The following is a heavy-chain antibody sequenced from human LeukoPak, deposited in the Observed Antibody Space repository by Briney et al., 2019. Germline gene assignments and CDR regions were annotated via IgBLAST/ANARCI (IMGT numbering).Heavy chain of an antibody. CDR3: ARRVRITMVRGVILGTWFDP. Sequence: ASVKVSCKASGYTFTSYGISWVRQAPGQGLEWMGWISAYNGNTNYAQKLQGRVTMTTDTSTSTAYMELRSLRSDDTAVYYCARRVRITMVRGVILGTWFDPWGQGTLVTVSS. J-gene: IGHJ5*02. CDR1: GYTFTSYG. D-gene: IGHD3-10*01. V-gene: IGHV1-18*01. CDR2: ISAYNGNT.